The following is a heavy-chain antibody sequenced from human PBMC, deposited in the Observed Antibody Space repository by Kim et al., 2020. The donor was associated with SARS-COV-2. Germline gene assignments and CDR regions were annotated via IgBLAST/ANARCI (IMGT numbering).Heavy chain of an antibody. CDR2: IYYSGST. Sequence: SETLSLTCSVSGGTLSDYYWSWIRQSPGNGLEWVAHIYYSGSTNYNPSLKSRVTIAVDTSKKQFSLKLSSVTAADTAIYYCATSSTGGYYFDCDVWGQGTRVGVSS. CDR3: ATSSTGGYYFDCDV. J-gene: IGHJ6*02. D-gene: IGHD2-15*01. CDR1: GGTLSDYY. V-gene: IGHV4-59*01.